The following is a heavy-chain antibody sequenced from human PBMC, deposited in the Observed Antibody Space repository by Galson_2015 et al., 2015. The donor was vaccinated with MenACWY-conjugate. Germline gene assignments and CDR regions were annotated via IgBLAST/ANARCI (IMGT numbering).Heavy chain of an antibody. CDR1: GFTFSSYA. D-gene: IGHD3-22*01. CDR2: ISGSGGST. Sequence: SLRLSCAASGFTFSSYAMSWVRQAPGKGLEWVSAISGSGGSTYYADSVKGRFTISRDNSKNTLYLQMNSLRAEDTAVYYCAKDSAYDSSGYNLLKDYYYGMVVWGQGTTVTVSS. V-gene: IGHV3-23*01. J-gene: IGHJ6*02. CDR3: AKDSAYDSSGYNLLKDYYYGMVV.